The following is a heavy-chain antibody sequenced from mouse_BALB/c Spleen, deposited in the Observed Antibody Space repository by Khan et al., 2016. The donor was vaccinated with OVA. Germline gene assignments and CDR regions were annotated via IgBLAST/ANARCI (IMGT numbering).Heavy chain of an antibody. J-gene: IGHJ1*01. D-gene: IGHD1-1*01. CDR3: ARETVVDVYWYFDV. Sequence: EVELVESGGGLVQPGGSLRLSCATSGFTFTDYYMSWVRQPPGKSLEWLGFIRNKAKGYTTEYSAPVKGRFTISRDNSQNIVYLQMNTLRAEDSATSYCARETVVDVYWYFDVWGAGTTVTVSS. V-gene: IGHV7-3*02. CDR2: IRNKAKGYTT. CDR1: GFTFTDYY.